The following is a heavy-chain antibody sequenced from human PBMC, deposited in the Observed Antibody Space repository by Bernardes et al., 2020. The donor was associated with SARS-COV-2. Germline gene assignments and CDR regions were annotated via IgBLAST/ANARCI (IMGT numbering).Heavy chain of an antibody. V-gene: IGHV1-2*02. CDR1: GYSFTAYY. CDR3: ARDGVVSRNYDAYDV. Sequence: ASMKVSCKASGYSFTAYYLHWVRQAPGQGLEWLGWLNPNSGNTNSAQKFQGRVTMTRDTSISTAYIELTGLTPDDTAVYYCARDGVVSRNYDAYDVWGQGTMVTVSS. CDR2: LNPNSGNT. D-gene: IGHD2-15*01. J-gene: IGHJ3*01.